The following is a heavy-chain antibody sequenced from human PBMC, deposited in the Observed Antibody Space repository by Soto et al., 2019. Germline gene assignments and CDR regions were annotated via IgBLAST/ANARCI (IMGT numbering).Heavy chain of an antibody. D-gene: IGHD4-4*01. Sequence: SETLSLTCTVSGGSISSYYWSWIRQPPGKGLEWIGYIYYSGSTNYNPSLKSRVTISVDTSKNQFSLKLSSVTAADTAVYYCARHLTTVTFPHDYYYYYMDVWGKGTTVTVSS. CDR3: ARHLTTVTFPHDYYYYYMDV. V-gene: IGHV4-59*08. CDR2: IYYSGST. J-gene: IGHJ6*03. CDR1: GGSISSYY.